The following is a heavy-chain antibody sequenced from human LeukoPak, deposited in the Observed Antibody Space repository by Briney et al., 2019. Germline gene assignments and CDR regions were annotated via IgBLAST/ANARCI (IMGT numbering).Heavy chain of an antibody. D-gene: IGHD3-10*01. CDR1: GFTFSSYA. CDR3: AKEALWFGESPDY. J-gene: IGHJ4*02. V-gene: IGHV3-30*04. CDR2: ISYDGSNK. Sequence: GRSLRLSCAASGFTFSSYAMHWVRQAPGKGLEWVAVISYDGSNKYYADSVKGRFTISRDNSKNTLYLQMNSLRAEDTAVYYCAKEALWFGESPDYWGQGTLVTVSS.